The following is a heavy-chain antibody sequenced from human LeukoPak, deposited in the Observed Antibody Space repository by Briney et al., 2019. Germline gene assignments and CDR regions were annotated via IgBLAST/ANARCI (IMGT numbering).Heavy chain of an antibody. Sequence: ASVKVSCKASGYTFTSYGISWVRQAPGQGLEWMGWIGAYNGNTNYAQKLQGRVTMTTDTSTSTAYMELRSLRSDDTAVYYCARLYYYDSSGYYYNYYYYYMDVWGKGTTVTVSS. CDR2: IGAYNGNT. V-gene: IGHV1-18*01. D-gene: IGHD3-22*01. J-gene: IGHJ6*03. CDR1: GYTFTSYG. CDR3: ARLYYYDSSGYYYNYYYYYMDV.